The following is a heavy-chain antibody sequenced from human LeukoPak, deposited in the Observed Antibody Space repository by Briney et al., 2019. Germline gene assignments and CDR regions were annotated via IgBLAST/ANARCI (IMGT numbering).Heavy chain of an antibody. CDR1: GFTFSSYA. V-gene: IGHV3-23*01. CDR3: AKAVVPAAIKSWFDP. J-gene: IGHJ5*02. D-gene: IGHD2-2*02. CDR2: ISGSGGST. Sequence: GGSLRLSCAASGFTFSSYAMSWVRQAPGKGLEWVSAISGSGGSTYYADSVKGRFTISRDNSKNTLYLQMNSLRAGDTAVYYCAKAVVPAAIKSWFDPWGQGTLVTVSS.